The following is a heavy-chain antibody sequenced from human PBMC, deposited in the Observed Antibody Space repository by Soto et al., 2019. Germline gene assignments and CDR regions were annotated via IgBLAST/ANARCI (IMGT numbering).Heavy chain of an antibody. J-gene: IGHJ5*02. Sequence: GASVKVSCKASGYTFTSYDINWVRQATGQGLEWMGWMNPNSGNTGYAQKFQGRVTMTRNTSISTAYMELSSLRSEDTAVYYCARGSIAARLEGNWFDPWGQGTLVTVSS. V-gene: IGHV1-8*01. CDR1: GYTFTSYD. CDR3: ARGSIAARLEGNWFDP. CDR2: MNPNSGNT. D-gene: IGHD6-6*01.